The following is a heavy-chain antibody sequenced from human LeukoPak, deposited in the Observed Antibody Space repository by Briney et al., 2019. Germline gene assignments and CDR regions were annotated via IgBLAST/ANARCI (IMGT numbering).Heavy chain of an antibody. CDR3: ARSGGNYYAASC. D-gene: IGHD1-26*01. Sequence: ASVKVSCKASGGTFSSYAISWVRQAPGQGLEWMGGIIPIFGTANYAQKFQGRVTITADKSTSTAYMELSSLRSEDTAVDYCARSGGNYYAASCWGQGTLVTVSS. CDR1: GGTFSSYA. V-gene: IGHV1-69*06. CDR2: IIPIFGTA. J-gene: IGHJ4*02.